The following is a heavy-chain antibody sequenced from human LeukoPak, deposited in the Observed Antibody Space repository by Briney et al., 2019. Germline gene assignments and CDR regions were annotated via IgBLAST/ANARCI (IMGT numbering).Heavy chain of an antibody. Sequence: PGGSLRLSCAASGFTFSSYWMHWVRQAPGKGLVWVSRINSDGSSTSYADSVKGRFTISRDNSKNTLYLQMNSLRAEDTAVYYCAKDHEDRGYYYYYGMDVWGQGTTVTVSS. CDR1: GFTFSSYW. J-gene: IGHJ6*02. D-gene: IGHD1-14*01. CDR2: INSDGSST. CDR3: AKDHEDRGYYYYYGMDV. V-gene: IGHV3-74*01.